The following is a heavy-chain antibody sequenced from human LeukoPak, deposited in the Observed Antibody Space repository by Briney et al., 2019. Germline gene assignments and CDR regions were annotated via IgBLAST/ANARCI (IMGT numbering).Heavy chain of an antibody. CDR2: INSDGSST. D-gene: IGHD2-21*01. CDR1: GSTFSSYW. Sequence: GGSLRLSCAASGSTFSSYWMHWVRQAPGKGLVWVSRINSDGSSTSYADSVKGRFTISRDNAKNTLYLQMNSLRAEDTAVYYCARGGGILWPLDYWGQGTLVTVSS. CDR3: ARGGGILWPLDY. V-gene: IGHV3-74*01. J-gene: IGHJ4*02.